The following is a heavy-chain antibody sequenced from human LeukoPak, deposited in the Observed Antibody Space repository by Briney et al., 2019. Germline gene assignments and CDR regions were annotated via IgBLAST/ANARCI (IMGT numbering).Heavy chain of an antibody. CDR1: GFTFDDYA. Sequence: GRSLRLSCAVSGFTFDDYAMHWVRQAPGTGLEWVSLISWDAGSTYYAVSVKGRFTISRDNSKSTPYLQMNSLRAEDTAVYYCANSGYDFDYWGQGTLVTVSS. J-gene: IGHJ4*02. V-gene: IGHV3-43D*03. CDR2: ISWDAGST. CDR3: ANSGYDFDY. D-gene: IGHD5-12*01.